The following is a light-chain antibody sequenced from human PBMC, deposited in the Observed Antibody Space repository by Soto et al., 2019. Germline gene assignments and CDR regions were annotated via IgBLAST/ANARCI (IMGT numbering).Light chain of an antibody. CDR3: SSYTSTNSWV. CDR1: SSDVGGYNY. Sequence: QSALTQSDSVSGSPGQSITISCTGTSSDVGGYNYVSWYQQHPGKAPKLIIYDVSNRPSGVSTRFSGSKSGNTASLTISGLQAEDEADYSCSSYTSTNSWVFGGGTKVTVL. V-gene: IGLV2-14*01. J-gene: IGLJ3*02. CDR2: DVS.